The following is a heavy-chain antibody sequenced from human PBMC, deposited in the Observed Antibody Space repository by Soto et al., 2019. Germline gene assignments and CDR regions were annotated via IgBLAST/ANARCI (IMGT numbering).Heavy chain of an antibody. CDR1: GFTVSGYW. V-gene: IGHV3-74*01. D-gene: IGHD6-19*01. J-gene: IGHJ5*02. CDR2: INNDGSST. CDR3: AGGTYRSGLAT. Sequence: GGSLRLSCAASGFTVSGYWMHWVRQAPGKGLVWVSRINNDGSSTSYADSVKGRFTISRDYAKNTLYVQMNSLRAEDTAAYYCAGGTYRSGLATWGQGTLVTVSS.